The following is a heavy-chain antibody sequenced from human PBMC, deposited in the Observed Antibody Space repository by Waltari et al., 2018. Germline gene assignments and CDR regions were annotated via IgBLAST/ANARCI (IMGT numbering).Heavy chain of an antibody. CDR3: TTGLHGGWYYDHAY. CDR2: IKSKTDGGTT. CDR1: GFTFSNAW. Sequence: EVQLVESGGGLVKPGGSLRLSCAASGFTFSNAWMSWVRQAPGMGLEWVGRIKSKTDGGTTDYAAPVKGRITISKDDSKNTLYLQMNSLKTEDTAVYYCTTGLHGGWYYDHAYWGQGTLVTVSS. J-gene: IGHJ4*02. D-gene: IGHD6-19*01. V-gene: IGHV3-15*01.